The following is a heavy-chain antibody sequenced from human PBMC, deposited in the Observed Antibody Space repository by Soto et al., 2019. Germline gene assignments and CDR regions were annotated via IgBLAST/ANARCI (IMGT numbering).Heavy chain of an antibody. Sequence: EVQLVESGGGLVQPGGSLRLSCAASGFTFSSYSMNWVRQAPGKGLEWVSYISSSSSSIYYADSVKGRFTISRDNAKNSLDLLMNRLRAEDTAVYYCARNDYGDCGDVKHWGQGALVTVSS. V-gene: IGHV3-48*01. J-gene: IGHJ1*01. D-gene: IGHD4-17*01. CDR3: ARNDYGDCGDVKH. CDR2: ISSSSSSI. CDR1: GFTFSSYS.